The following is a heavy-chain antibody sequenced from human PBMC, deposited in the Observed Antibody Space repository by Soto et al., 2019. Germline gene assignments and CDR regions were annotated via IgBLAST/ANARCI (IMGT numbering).Heavy chain of an antibody. D-gene: IGHD4-17*01. CDR2: IGTAGDT. Sequence: HWVRQATGKGLEWVSAIGTAGDTYYPGSVKGRFTISRENAKNSLYLQMNSLRAGDTAVYYCARDSGDEAFDIWGQGTMVTVSS. V-gene: IGHV3-13*01. CDR3: ARDSGDEAFDI. J-gene: IGHJ3*02.